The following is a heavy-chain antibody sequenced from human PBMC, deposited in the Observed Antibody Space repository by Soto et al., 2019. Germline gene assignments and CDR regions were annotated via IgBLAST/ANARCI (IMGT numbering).Heavy chain of an antibody. J-gene: IGHJ6*03. CDR3: AKTFVPAASYYYYMDV. CDR1: GYTFTSYG. V-gene: IGHV1-18*01. CDR2: ISAYNGNT. D-gene: IGHD2-2*01. Sequence: ASVKVSCKASGYTFTSYGISWVRQAPGQGLEWMGWISAYNGNTNYAQKLQGRVTMTTDTSTSTAYMELRSLRSDDTAVYYCAKTFVPAASYYYYMDVWGKGTTVTAP.